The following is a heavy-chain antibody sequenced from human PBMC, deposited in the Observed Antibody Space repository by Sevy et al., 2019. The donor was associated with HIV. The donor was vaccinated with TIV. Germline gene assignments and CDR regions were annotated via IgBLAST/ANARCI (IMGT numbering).Heavy chain of an antibody. CDR2: ISSSSSYI. V-gene: IGHV3-21*01. CDR1: GFILSSYS. D-gene: IGHD3-9*01. J-gene: IGHJ6*02. Sequence: GGSLRLSCAASGFILSSYSMNWVRQAPGKGLEWVSSISSSSSYIYYADSVKGRFTISRDNAKNSLYLQMNSLRAEDTAVYYCARVTSYYDILTGYYDYYGMDVWGQGATVTVSS. CDR3: ARVTSYYDILTGYYDYYGMDV.